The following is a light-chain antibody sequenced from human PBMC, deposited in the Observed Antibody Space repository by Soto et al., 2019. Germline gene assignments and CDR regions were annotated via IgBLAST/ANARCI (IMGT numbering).Light chain of an antibody. V-gene: IGKV1-39*01. CDR2: AAS. CDR3: QQYYSYPLT. CDR1: QSISSY. J-gene: IGKJ1*01. Sequence: DIQLTQSPSCMFTSVRDRITLTSRASQSISSYLNWYQQKPGKATKLLIYAASSLQSGVPSRFSGSGSGTDFTLTISCLQSEDFATYYCQQYYSYPLTFGKGTKVDIK.